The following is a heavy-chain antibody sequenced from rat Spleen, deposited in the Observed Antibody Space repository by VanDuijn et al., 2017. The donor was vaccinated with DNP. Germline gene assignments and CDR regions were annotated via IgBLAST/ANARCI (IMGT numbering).Heavy chain of an antibody. CDR3: ARSDSYGFPY. Sequence: EVQPVESGGGLVQPGRSLKLSCVVSGFTFNNYWMTWIRQAPGKGLDWIASISNTGGSTYYPDSVKGRFTISRDNAKSTLYLQMDSLRSEDTATYYCARSDSYGFPYWGQGTLVTVSS. CDR2: ISNTGGST. J-gene: IGHJ3*01. V-gene: IGHV5-31*01. D-gene: IGHD1-2*01. CDR1: GFTFNNYW.